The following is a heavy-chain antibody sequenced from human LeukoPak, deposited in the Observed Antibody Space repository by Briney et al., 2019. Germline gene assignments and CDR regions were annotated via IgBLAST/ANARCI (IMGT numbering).Heavy chain of an antibody. CDR2: ISAYNGNT. Sequence: ASVKVSCKASGYTFTSYGISWVRQAPGQGLEWMGWISAYNGNTNYAQKLQGRVTMTTDTSTSTAYMELRSLRSDDTAVYYSARKENVYYYFDYWGQGTLVTVSS. J-gene: IGHJ4*02. CDR3: ARKENVYYYFDY. V-gene: IGHV1-18*01. CDR1: GYTFTSYG. D-gene: IGHD3-10*01.